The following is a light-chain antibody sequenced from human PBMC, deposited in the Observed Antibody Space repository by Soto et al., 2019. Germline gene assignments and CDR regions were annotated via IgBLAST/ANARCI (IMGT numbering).Light chain of an antibody. CDR2: DAS. Sequence: EIVMTQSPDTLSVSPGERATLSCRASQSVSSSYLAWYQQKTGQAPRLLIHDASIRATGIPARFSGSGSGTEFTLTISSLQSEDFAVYYCQQYHNWPRTFGQGTKVDIK. CDR1: QSVSSSY. J-gene: IGKJ1*01. V-gene: IGKV3-15*01. CDR3: QQYHNWPRT.